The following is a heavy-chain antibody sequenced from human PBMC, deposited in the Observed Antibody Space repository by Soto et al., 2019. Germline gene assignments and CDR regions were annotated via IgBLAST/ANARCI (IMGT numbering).Heavy chain of an antibody. CDR1: GFTFSSYW. Sequence: GSLRLSCAASGFTFSSYWMSWVRQSPGKGLEWVANIKQDGSEKYYVDSVKGRCTISRDNAKNSLYLQMNSLRAEDTAVYYCAREGTRWPDYFDYWGQGTLVTVSS. D-gene: IGHD2-2*01. J-gene: IGHJ4*02. V-gene: IGHV3-7*01. CDR3: AREGTRWPDYFDY. CDR2: IKQDGSEK.